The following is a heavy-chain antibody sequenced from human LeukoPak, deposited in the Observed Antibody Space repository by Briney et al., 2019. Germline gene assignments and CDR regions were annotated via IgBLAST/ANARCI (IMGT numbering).Heavy chain of an antibody. CDR1: GFTFSSYS. V-gene: IGHV3-21*01. D-gene: IGHD3-22*01. CDR2: ISSSSSYI. CDR3: ARADITMIVVDV. Sequence: IHGGSLRLSCAASGFTFSSYSMNWVRQAPGKGLEWVSSISSSSSYIYYADSVKGRFTISRDNAKNSLYLQMNSLRAEDTAVYYCARADITMIVVDVWGQGTTVTVSS. J-gene: IGHJ6*02.